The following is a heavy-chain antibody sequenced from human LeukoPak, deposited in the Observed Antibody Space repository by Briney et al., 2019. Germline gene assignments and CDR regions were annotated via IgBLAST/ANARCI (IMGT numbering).Heavy chain of an antibody. D-gene: IGHD4-11*01. CDR1: GFTFSSYG. J-gene: IGHJ4*02. CDR2: ISYDGRNK. CDR3: AREEYGNHYFDY. Sequence: PGGSLRLSCAASGFTFSSYGMHWVRQAPGKGLEWVAVISYDGRNKYYADSVKGRFTISRDNSKNTLYLQMNSLRAEDTAVYYCAREEYGNHYFDYWGQGTLVTVSS. V-gene: IGHV3-30*19.